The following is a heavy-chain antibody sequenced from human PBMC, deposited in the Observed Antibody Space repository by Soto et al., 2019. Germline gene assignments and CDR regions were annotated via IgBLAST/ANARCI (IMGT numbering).Heavy chain of an antibody. J-gene: IGHJ4*02. D-gene: IGHD4-17*01. Sequence: SETLSLTCTVSGGSIISYYCSFIRQPPGKGLEWIVYIYYSGSTNYNPSLKSRVTISVDTSKNQFSLKLSSVTAADTAVYYCARVDYGDYVCDYWGQGTLVTVSS. V-gene: IGHV4-59*01. CDR3: ARVDYGDYVCDY. CDR2: IYYSGST. CDR1: GGSIISYY.